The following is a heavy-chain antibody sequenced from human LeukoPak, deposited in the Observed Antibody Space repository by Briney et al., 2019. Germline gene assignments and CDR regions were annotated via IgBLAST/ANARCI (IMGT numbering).Heavy chain of an antibody. CDR2: ISSGGYNT. V-gene: IGHV3-23*01. D-gene: IGHD3-3*01. CDR1: GFTFVSYA. J-gene: IGHJ4*02. Sequence: GGSLRLSCAASGFTFVSYAMSWVRQAPGKGLEWVSAISSGGYNTYYADSVKGRFTISRDNAKNSLYLQMNSLRAEDTAVYYCARDYRFLEWLLIDYWGQGTLVTVSS. CDR3: ARDYRFLEWLLIDY.